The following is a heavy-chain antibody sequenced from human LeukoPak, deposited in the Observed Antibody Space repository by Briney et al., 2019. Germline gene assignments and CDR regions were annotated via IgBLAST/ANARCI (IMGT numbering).Heavy chain of an antibody. CDR1: GGTFSSYT. J-gene: IGHJ6*03. Sequence: GASVKVSCKASGGTFSSYTISWVRQAPGQGLEWMGRIIPILGIANYAQKFQGRVTITADKSTSTAYMELSSLRSEDTAVYCCARDEVPRGKYYYYYMDVWGKGTTVTVSS. CDR2: IIPILGIA. D-gene: IGHD3-10*01. CDR3: ARDEVPRGKYYYYYMDV. V-gene: IGHV1-69*04.